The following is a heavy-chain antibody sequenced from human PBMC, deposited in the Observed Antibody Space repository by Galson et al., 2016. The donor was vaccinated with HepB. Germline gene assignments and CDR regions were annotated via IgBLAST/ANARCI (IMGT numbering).Heavy chain of an antibody. D-gene: IGHD2-15*01. CDR2: IYYSGTT. CDR1: GGSVSNGTYY. CDR3: ARGGYSPMDV. V-gene: IGHV4-61*01. J-gene: IGHJ6*02. Sequence: ETLSLTCTVSGGSVSNGTYYWSWIRQPPEKGLEWIGYIYYSGTTNYDPSLKSRVTISVDTSKNQFSLKLSSVTAADTAVYYCARGGYSPMDVWGQGTTVTVSS.